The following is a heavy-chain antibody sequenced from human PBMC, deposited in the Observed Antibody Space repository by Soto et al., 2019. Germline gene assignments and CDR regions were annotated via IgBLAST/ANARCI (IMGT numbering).Heavy chain of an antibody. CDR2: IYWDDDK. V-gene: IGHV2-5*02. J-gene: IGHJ5*02. CDR3: AHSNLDLFRGGYDYSNSRGPNWFDP. Sequence: SGPTLVKPTQTLTLTCTFSGFSLSTSGVGVGWIRQPPGKVLEWLALIYWDDDKRYSPSLKSRLTITKDTSKNQVVLTMTNMDPVDTATYYCAHSNLDLFRGGYDYSNSRGPNWFDPWGQGTLVTVSS. D-gene: IGHD4-4*01. CDR1: GFSLSTSGVG.